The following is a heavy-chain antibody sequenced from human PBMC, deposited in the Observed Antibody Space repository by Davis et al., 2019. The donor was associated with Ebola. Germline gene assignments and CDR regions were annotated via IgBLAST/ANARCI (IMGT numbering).Heavy chain of an antibody. Sequence: MPSETLSLTCAVSGGSMSSSYWWSGVRQSPGKGLEWIGEIYHSGTTNYNPSLKSRVTMSVDKAKNQFSLNLSSVTAADTAVYYCARGSQWLGPDYWGQGTLVTVSS. V-gene: IGHV4-4*02. CDR3: ARGSQWLGPDY. CDR1: GGSMSSSYW. J-gene: IGHJ4*02. CDR2: IYHSGTT. D-gene: IGHD6-19*01.